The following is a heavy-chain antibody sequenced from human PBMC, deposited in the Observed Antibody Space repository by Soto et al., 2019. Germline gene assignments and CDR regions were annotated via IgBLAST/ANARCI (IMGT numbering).Heavy chain of an antibody. V-gene: IGHV3-23*01. CDR2: ISGRGGSS. J-gene: IGHJ4*02. CDR3: AKGSIEYSASVDY. CDR1: GFSFSSYA. Sequence: EVQLLESGGGLIQPGGSLRLSCSASGFSFSSYAMMWVRQAPGKGLEWVSVISGRGGSSYFADSAKGRFTISIDNSKNMLYLEMNSLRAEDTAIYFCAKGSIEYSASVDYWGQGTLVIVSS. D-gene: IGHD1-26*01.